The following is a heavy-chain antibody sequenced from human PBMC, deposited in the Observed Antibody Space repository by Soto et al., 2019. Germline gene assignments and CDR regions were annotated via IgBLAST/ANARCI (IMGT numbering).Heavy chain of an antibody. J-gene: IGHJ4*02. Sequence: PGGSLRLSCAASGFTFSNYWMSWVRQAPGKGLEWVANIRKDGSEKYYVDSVKGRFTISRDNAKNSLYLQMNSLRAEDTAVYYCAGEYCSSTSCLDYWGQGTLVTVSS. D-gene: IGHD2-2*01. CDR1: GFTFSNYW. CDR3: AGEYCSSTSCLDY. V-gene: IGHV3-7*01. CDR2: IRKDGSEK.